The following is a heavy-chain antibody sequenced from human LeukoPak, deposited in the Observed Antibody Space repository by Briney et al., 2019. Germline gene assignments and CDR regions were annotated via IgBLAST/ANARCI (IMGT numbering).Heavy chain of an antibody. CDR1: GFTVSSNY. J-gene: IGHJ4*02. V-gene: IGHV3-53*01. D-gene: IGHD2-8*01. Sequence: PGGSLRLSCAASGFTVSSNYMSWVRQAPGKGLEWVSLISSVGSTYYADSVKGRFTISRDNSKNTLYLQMNTLRAEDTAVYYCGGGREWVDYWGQGTLVTVSS. CDR3: GGGREWVDY. CDR2: ISSVGST.